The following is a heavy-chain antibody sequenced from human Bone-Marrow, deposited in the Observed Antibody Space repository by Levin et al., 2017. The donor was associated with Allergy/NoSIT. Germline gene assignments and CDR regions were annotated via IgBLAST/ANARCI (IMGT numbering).Heavy chain of an antibody. CDR2: INPNSGGT. D-gene: IGHD3-22*01. J-gene: IGHJ3*02. CDR1: GYTFTGYY. CDR3: ARGSPYYYDSSDAFDI. Sequence: GESLKISCKASGYTFTGYYMHWVRQAPGQGLEWMGWINPNSGGTNYAQKFQGWVTMTRDTSISTAYMELSRLRSDDTAVYYCARGSPYYYDSSDAFDIWGQGTMVTVSS. V-gene: IGHV1-2*04.